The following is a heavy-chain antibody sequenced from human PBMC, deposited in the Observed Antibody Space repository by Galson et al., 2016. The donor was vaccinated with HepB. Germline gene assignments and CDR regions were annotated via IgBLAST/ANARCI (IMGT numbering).Heavy chain of an antibody. CDR3: AREGYDSRAYYKVTHCDY. J-gene: IGHJ4*02. V-gene: IGHV3-30*03. CDR1: GFSFSSYG. Sequence: SLRLSCAASGFSFSSYGIHWVRQAPGKGLEWVAVVSFHGSLQFYTDSVKGRFTVSRDNSKDTVYLQMSSLRAEDTAVYYCAREGYDSRAYYKVTHCDYWGQGTLVTVSP. D-gene: IGHD3-22*01. CDR2: VSFHGSLQ.